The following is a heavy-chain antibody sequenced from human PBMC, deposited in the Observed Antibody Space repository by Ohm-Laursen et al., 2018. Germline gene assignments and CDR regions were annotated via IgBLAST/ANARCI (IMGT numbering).Heavy chain of an antibody. J-gene: IGHJ3*02. V-gene: IGHV4-59*05. CDR1: GGSFSGYY. D-gene: IGHD4/OR15-4a*01. Sequence: TLSLTCAVFGGSFSGYYWSWIRQPPGKGLEWIGSIYYSGSTYYNPSLKSRVTISVDTSKNQFSLKLSSVTAADTAVYYCAAGLNDAFDIWGQGTMVTVSS. CDR3: AAGLNDAFDI. CDR2: IYYSGST.